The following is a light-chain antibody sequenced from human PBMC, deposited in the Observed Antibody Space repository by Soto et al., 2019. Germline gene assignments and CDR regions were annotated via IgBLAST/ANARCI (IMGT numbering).Light chain of an antibody. J-gene: IGKJ1*01. CDR3: QQYSSPSLWT. CDR1: QGINRW. V-gene: IGKV1-5*03. Sequence: DIQMTQSPSTLSASVGDRVTITCRASQGINRWLAWYQQKPGKAPKLLISKASNLESGVPSTFSRYGSGTEFPLTIRGLQPDDFAPYSCQQYSSPSLWTFGQGTKVDIK. CDR2: KAS.